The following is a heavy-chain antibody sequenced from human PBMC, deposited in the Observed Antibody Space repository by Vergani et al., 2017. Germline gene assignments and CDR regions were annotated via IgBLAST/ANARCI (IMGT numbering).Heavy chain of an antibody. V-gene: IGHV4-59*02. J-gene: IGHJ4*02. CDR2: VSFRGDT. CDR3: TGSGVCNCEGSLDY. CDR1: GASVSSYY. D-gene: IGHD2-8*01. Sequence: QVKLQESGPGLVKPSETLSLTCTVSGASVSSYYWSWIRQPPGKGLEWMGYVSFRGDTLYDPSVKGRMTISLNTSSNQFSLYLTSVTAADTADYYCTGSGVCNCEGSLDYWGQGTLVTVSS.